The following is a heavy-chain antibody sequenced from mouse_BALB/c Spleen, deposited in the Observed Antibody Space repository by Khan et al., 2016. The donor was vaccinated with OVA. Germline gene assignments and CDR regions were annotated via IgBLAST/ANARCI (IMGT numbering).Heavy chain of an antibody. D-gene: IGHD2-1*01. CDR2: ILPGSGST. V-gene: IGHV1-9*01. CDR1: GYTFSSYW. J-gene: IGHJ2*01. Sequence: QVQLQQSGAELMKPGASVKISCKATGYTFSSYWIEWVKQRPGHGLEWIGEILPGSGSTNYNEKLKGKATFTADTSSNTAYMQLNSLKSEDSAVYYCTRTGNYRDYFDYWGQGTTLTVSS. CDR3: TRTGNYRDYFDY.